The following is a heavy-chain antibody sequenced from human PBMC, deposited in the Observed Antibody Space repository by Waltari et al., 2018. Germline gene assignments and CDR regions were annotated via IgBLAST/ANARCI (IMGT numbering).Heavy chain of an antibody. CDR3: VRLEDCTGPGGNCYSGAPFAVDV. CDR1: GGSLRGYY. V-gene: IGHV4-34*01. D-gene: IGHD2-8*02. Sequence: QVHLQQWGAGLLRPSETLSLICAVYGGSLRGYYWGWIRQPPGKGLEWIGEINHSPNSNYNPSLRSRVHMSIDTSQNQFSLQLPSVTAADTCVYYCVRLEDCTGPGGNCYSGAPFAVDVWGQGTTVTVPS. J-gene: IGHJ6*02. CDR2: INHSPNS.